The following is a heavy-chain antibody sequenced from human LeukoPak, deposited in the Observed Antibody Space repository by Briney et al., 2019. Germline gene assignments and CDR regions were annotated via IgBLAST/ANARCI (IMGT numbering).Heavy chain of an antibody. D-gene: IGHD6-19*01. CDR1: GGSFSGYY. V-gene: IGHV4-34*01. J-gene: IGHJ4*02. CDR2: INHSGST. Sequence: SETLSLTCAVYGGSFSGYYGSWIRQPPGKGLEWIGEINHSGSTNYNPSLKSRVTISVDTSKNHFSLKLDSVTAADTAVYYCARQGSSGWSHFDHWGQGTLVTVSS. CDR3: ARQGSSGWSHFDH.